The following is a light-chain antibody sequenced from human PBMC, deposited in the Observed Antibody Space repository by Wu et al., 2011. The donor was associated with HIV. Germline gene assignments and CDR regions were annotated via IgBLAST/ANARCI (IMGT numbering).Light chain of an antibody. V-gene: IGKV3-11*01. Sequence: ATLSCRANQSVSNFLVGTNXNPGQAPRLLIYDVVSRATGIPARFSGSGSGTDFTLTITSLEPEDFAVYYCQQRFTWPLTFGQGTRLEIK. CDR1: QSVSNF. J-gene: IGKJ5*01. CDR2: DVV. CDR3: QQRFTWPLT.